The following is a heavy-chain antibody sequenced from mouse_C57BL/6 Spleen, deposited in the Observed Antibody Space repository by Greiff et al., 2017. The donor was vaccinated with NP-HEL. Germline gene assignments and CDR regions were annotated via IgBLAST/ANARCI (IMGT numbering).Heavy chain of an antibody. J-gene: IGHJ4*01. CDR1: GYAFTNYL. CDR2: INPGSGGT. D-gene: IGHD2-10*02. V-gene: IGHV1-54*01. Sequence: VQLQQSGAELVRPGTSVKVSCKASGYAFTNYLLEWVKQRPGQGLEWIGVINPGSGGTNYNEKFKGKATLTADKSSSTAYMQLSSLTSEDSAVYFCARGGYGNYDYAMDYWGQGTSVTVSS. CDR3: ARGGYGNYDYAMDY.